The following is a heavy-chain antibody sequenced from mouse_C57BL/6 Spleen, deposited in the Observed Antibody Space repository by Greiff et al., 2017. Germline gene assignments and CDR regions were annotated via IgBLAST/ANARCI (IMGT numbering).Heavy chain of an antibody. J-gene: IGHJ2*01. CDR1: GFTFSSYT. CDR2: ISGGGGNT. V-gene: IGHV5-9*01. D-gene: IGHD2-3*01. Sequence: DVKLVESGGGLVKPGGSLKLSCAASGFTFSSYTMSWVRQTPEKRLEWVATISGGGGNTYYPDSVKGRFTISRDNAKNTLYLQMSSLRSEDTALYYCARRKDDGFDYWGQGTTLTVSS. CDR3: ARRKDDGFDY.